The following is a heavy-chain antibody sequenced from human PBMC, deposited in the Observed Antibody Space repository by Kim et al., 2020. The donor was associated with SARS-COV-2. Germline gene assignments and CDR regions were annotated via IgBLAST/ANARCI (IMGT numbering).Heavy chain of an antibody. J-gene: IGHJ6*02. CDR1: GGTFSSYT. CDR3: ARAPRREGDYVSDGMDV. D-gene: IGHD4-17*01. CDR2: IIPILGIA. Sequence: SVKVSCKASGGTFSSYTISWVRQAPGQGLEWMGRIIPILGIANYAQKFQGRVTITADKSTSTAYMELSSLRSEDTAVYYCARAPRREGDYVSDGMDVWGQGTTVTVSS. V-gene: IGHV1-69*02.